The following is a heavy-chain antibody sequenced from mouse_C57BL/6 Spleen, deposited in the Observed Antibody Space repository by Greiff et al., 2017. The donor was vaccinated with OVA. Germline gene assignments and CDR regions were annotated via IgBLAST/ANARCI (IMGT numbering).Heavy chain of an antibody. CDR2: ISSGSSTI. CDR3: ARRERKDCFDD. Sequence: EVKLVESGGGLVKPGGSLKLSCAASGFTFSDYGMHWVRQAPEKGLEWVAYISSGSSTIYSADTVKGRFTFSRDNTKNTLFLQMTSLRSEDTAMYYCARRERKDCFDDWGKGTTLTVSS. V-gene: IGHV5-17*01. CDR1: GFTFSDYG. J-gene: IGHJ2*01.